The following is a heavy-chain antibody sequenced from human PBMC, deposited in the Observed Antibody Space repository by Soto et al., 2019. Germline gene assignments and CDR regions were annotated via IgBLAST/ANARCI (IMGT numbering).Heavy chain of an antibody. D-gene: IGHD4-4*01. CDR3: ARVISQAVTTLYYYYYYMDV. Sequence: SETLSLTCTVSGGSISSSSYYWGWIRQPPGKGLEWIGSIYYSGSTYYNPSLKSRVTISVDTSKNQFSLKLSSVTAADTAVYYCARVISQAVTTLYYYYYYMDVWGKGTTVTVSS. CDR1: GGSISSSSYY. CDR2: IYYSGST. V-gene: IGHV4-39*01. J-gene: IGHJ6*03.